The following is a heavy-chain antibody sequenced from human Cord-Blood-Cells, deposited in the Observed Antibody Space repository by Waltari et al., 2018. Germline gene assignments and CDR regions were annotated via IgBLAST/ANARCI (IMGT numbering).Heavy chain of an antibody. D-gene: IGHD6-13*01. CDR3: ARREVNSSSWTVDL. V-gene: IGHV4-34*01. CDR1: GGSFSGYY. J-gene: IGHJ2*01. CDR2: IKHRGST. Sequence: QVQLQQWGAGLLKPSETLSLTCAVYGGSFSGYYWSWIRQPPGKGLEWIGEIKHRGSTNYNPSLKSRVTISVDTSKNQFSLKLSSVTAADTAVYYCARREVNSSSWTVDLWGRGTLVTVSS.